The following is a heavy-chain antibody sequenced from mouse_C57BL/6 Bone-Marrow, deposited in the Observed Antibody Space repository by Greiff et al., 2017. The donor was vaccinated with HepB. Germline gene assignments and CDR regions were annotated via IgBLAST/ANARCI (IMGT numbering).Heavy chain of an antibody. V-gene: IGHV1-62-2*01. J-gene: IGHJ3*01. CDR3: ARHRNWAWFAY. Sequence: QQSCKASGYTFTEYTIHWVKQRSGQGLEWIGWFYPGSGSIKYNEKFKDKATLTADKSSSTVYMELSRLTSEDSAVYFCARHRNWAWFAYWGQGTLVTVSA. D-gene: IGHD4-1*01. CDR1: GYTFTEYT. CDR2: FYPGSGSI.